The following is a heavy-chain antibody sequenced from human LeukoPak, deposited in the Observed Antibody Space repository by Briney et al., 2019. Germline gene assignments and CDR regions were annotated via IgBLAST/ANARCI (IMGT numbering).Heavy chain of an antibody. J-gene: IGHJ4*02. D-gene: IGHD3-10*01. V-gene: IGHV3-33*01. Sequence: PGGSLRLSCAASGFTFSSYGMHWVRQAPGKGLEWVAVIWYDGSNKYYADSVKGRFTISRDNSKNTLYPQMNSPRAEDTAVYYCARDVDGSGSYLDYWGQGTLVTVSS. CDR3: ARDVDGSGSYLDY. CDR1: GFTFSSYG. CDR2: IWYDGSNK.